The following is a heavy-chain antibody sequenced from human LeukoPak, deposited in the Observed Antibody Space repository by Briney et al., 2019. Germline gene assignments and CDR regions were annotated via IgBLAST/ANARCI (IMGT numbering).Heavy chain of an antibody. CDR2: IYYSGST. J-gene: IGHJ4*02. CDR3: AGGLDYCFDY. Sequence: SETLSLTCTVSGGSISSYYWSWIRQPPGKGMEWIGYIYYSGSTNYNPSLKSRVTISVDTSKNQFSLKLSSVTAADTAVYYCAGGLDYCFDYWGQGTLVTVSS. CDR1: GGSISSYY. D-gene: IGHD2/OR15-2a*01. V-gene: IGHV4-59*01.